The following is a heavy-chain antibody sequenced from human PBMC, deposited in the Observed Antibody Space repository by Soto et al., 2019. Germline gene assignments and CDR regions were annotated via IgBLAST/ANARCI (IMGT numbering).Heavy chain of an antibody. V-gene: IGHV3-23*01. Sequence: GGSLRLSCAASGFTFSSYAMSWLRQAPGKGLEWVSAISGSGGNTYYADSVKGRSTISRDNSKNTLYLQMNSLRAEDTAVYYCAKDQNYYDFISGGHWGQGTLVTVSS. CDR1: GFTFSSYA. CDR3: AKDQNYYDFISGGH. D-gene: IGHD3-3*01. J-gene: IGHJ4*02. CDR2: ISGSGGNT.